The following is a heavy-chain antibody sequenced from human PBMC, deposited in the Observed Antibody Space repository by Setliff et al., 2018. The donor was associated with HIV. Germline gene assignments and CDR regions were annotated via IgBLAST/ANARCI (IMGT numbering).Heavy chain of an antibody. CDR2: IYWDDDK. Sequence: GSGPTLVNPTQTLTLTCTFSGFSLSTSGVGVGWIRQPPGKALEWLALIYWDDDKRYSPSLKSRLTITKDTSKNQVVLTMTNMDPVDTATYYCAHSLVKVFGGSGSQGNYGMDVWGQGTTVTVSS. J-gene: IGHJ6*02. CDR3: AHSLVKVFGGSGSQGNYGMDV. V-gene: IGHV2-5*02. CDR1: GFSLSTSGVG. D-gene: IGHD3-10*01.